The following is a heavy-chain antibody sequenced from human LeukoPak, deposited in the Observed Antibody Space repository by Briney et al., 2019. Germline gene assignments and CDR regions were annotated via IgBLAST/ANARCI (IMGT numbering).Heavy chain of an antibody. Sequence: GGSLRLSCAASGFTFSSYWMSWVRQDPGKGLEWVANIKQDGSEKYYVDSVKGRFTISRDNAKNSLYLQMNSLRAEDTAVYYCAKEGVAAAGKGDFDYWGQGTLVTVSS. J-gene: IGHJ4*02. CDR3: AKEGVAAAGKGDFDY. CDR2: IKQDGSEK. D-gene: IGHD6-13*01. V-gene: IGHV3-7*03. CDR1: GFTFSSYW.